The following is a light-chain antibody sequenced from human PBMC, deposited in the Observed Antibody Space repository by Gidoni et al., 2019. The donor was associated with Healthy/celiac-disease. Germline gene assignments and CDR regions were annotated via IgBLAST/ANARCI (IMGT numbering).Light chain of an antibody. CDR1: SSEVGGYNY. CDR3: CSYAGSYTGV. Sequence: QSALTQPRSVSGSPGQSVTISCTGTSSEVGGYNYVSWYQQHPGKAPNLMIYDVSKRPSGVPDRFSGSKSGNTASLTISGLQAEDEADYYCCSYAGSYTGVFGTGTKVTVL. V-gene: IGLV2-11*01. J-gene: IGLJ1*01. CDR2: DVS.